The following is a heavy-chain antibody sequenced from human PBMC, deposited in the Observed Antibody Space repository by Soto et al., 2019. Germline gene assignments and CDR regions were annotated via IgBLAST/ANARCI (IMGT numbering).Heavy chain of an antibody. D-gene: IGHD3-16*01. CDR1: GGSISSYY. Sequence: TLSLTCTVSGGSISSYYWSWIRQPPGKGLEWIARIDWDDDKYYSTSLKTRLTISKDTSKNQVVLTMTNMDPVDTATYYCARISHGYIWESSGTFDYWGQGTLVTAPQ. CDR3: ARISHGYIWESSGTFDY. V-gene: IGHV2-70*10. J-gene: IGHJ4*02. CDR2: IDWDDDK.